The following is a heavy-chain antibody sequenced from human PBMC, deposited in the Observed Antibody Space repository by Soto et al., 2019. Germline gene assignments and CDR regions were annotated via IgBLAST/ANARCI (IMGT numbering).Heavy chain of an antibody. V-gene: IGHV3-30*18. Sequence: GGSLRLSCAASGFTFSSYGMHWVRQAPGKGLEWVAVISYDGSNKYYADSVKGRFTISRDNSKNTLYLQMNSLRAEDTAVYYCAKVALWFGDQTGWFDPWGQGTLVTVSS. J-gene: IGHJ5*02. CDR1: GFTFSSYG. CDR2: ISYDGSNK. CDR3: AKVALWFGDQTGWFDP. D-gene: IGHD3-10*01.